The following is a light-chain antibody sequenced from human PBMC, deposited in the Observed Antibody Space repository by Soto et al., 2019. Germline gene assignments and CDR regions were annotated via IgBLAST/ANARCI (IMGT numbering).Light chain of an antibody. Sequence: EIVLTQSPGTLSLSPGERATVSCRASQSVTSNFLAWYQQKPGQAPRLLIYCASSRATGIPDRFSGSGSGTDFPLTISSLGPEDFAVYYCHQYGRSPRTFGQGTNVE. CDR1: QSVTSNF. CDR3: HQYGRSPRT. V-gene: IGKV3-20*01. CDR2: CAS. J-gene: IGKJ1*01.